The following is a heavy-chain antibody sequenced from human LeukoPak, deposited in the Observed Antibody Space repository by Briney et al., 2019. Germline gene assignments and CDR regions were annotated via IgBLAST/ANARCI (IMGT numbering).Heavy chain of an antibody. V-gene: IGHV3-7*01. D-gene: IGHD5-12*01. Sequence: GGSLRLSCAASGFIFSNYWMTWVRQAPGKGLEWVAHIRQDGGERHYVDSVKDRFTISRDNAKNSLDLQMDSLRAEDTAVYYCARDWGSTGYDLYDSWGQGTLVTVSS. CDR1: GFIFSNYW. CDR3: ARDWGSTGYDLYDS. J-gene: IGHJ4*02. CDR2: IRQDGGER.